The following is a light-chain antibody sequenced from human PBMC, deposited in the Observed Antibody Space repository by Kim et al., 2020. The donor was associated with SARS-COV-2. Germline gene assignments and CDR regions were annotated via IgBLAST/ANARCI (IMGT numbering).Light chain of an antibody. V-gene: IGKV3-15*01. J-gene: IGKJ4*01. Sequence: EIVMTQSPATLSVSPGERATLSGRASQIVDSNLAWYQQKLGQPPRLLIYGASRRATGVPARFSGSGSGTEFTLTISSLQSEDFAVYYCQKYNIGPPFTFGGGTKVDIK. CDR3: QKYNIGPPFT. CDR1: QIVDSN. CDR2: GAS.